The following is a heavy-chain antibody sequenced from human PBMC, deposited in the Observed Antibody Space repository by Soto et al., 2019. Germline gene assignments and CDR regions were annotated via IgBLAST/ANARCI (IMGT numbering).Heavy chain of an antibody. CDR3: ARALGVCGGGSCYRDAFNI. CDR2: ISSSSSYI. D-gene: IGHD2-15*01. J-gene: IGHJ3*02. CDR1: GSTFSSYS. V-gene: IGHV3-21*01. Sequence: GGSLRLSCAASGSTFSSYSMNWVRQAPGKGLEWVSSISSSSSYIYYADSVKGRFTISRDNAKNSLYLQMNSLRAEDTAVYYCARALGVCGGGSCYRDAFNIWGQGKMVTVS.